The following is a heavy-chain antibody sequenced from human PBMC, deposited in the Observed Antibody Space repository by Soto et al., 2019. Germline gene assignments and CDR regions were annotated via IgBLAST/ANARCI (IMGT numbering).Heavy chain of an antibody. D-gene: IGHD3-3*01. Sequence: GGSLRLSCAASGFTFSSYGMHWVRQAPGKGLEWVAVIWYDGSNKYYADSVKGRFTISRDNSKNTLYLQMNSLRAEDTAVYYCAGPFGVAPRDAFDIWGQGTMVTVSS. V-gene: IGHV3-33*01. CDR2: IWYDGSNK. J-gene: IGHJ3*02. CDR3: AGPFGVAPRDAFDI. CDR1: GFTFSSYG.